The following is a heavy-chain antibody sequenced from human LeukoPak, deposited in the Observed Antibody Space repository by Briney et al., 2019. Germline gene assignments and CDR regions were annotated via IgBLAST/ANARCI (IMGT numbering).Heavy chain of an antibody. CDR3: ARDKSDAFDI. V-gene: IGHV4-39*07. Sequence: SETLSLTCTVSGGSISSSGYYWGWIRQPPGKGLEWIGSIYYSGSTNYNPSLKSRVTISVDTSKNQFSLKLSSVTAADTAVYYCARDKSDAFDIWGQGTMVTVSS. CDR1: GGSISSSGYY. J-gene: IGHJ3*02. CDR2: IYYSGST.